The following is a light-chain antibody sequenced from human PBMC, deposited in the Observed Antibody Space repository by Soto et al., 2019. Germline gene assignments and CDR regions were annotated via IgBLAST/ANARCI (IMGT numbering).Light chain of an antibody. Sequence: EIVMTQSPATLSVCPGERATRSGRASQSVSSNLAWYQKKPGQAPRLLIYGASPRATGIPARFSGSGSGTEFTLTISSLQSEDFAVYSCQQRRNWPPWTFGQGTTV. CDR1: QSVSSN. CDR2: GAS. CDR3: QQRRNWPPWT. J-gene: IGKJ1*01. V-gene: IGKV3-15*01.